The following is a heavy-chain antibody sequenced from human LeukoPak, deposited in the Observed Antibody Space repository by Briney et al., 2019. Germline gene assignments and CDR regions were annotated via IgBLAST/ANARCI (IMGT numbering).Heavy chain of an antibody. J-gene: IGHJ5*02. V-gene: IGHV4-34*01. CDR2: INHSGST. CDR3: ARGLYGSGSYYKRSRWFDP. D-gene: IGHD3-10*01. CDR1: GGSFSGYY. Sequence: SETLSLTCAVYGGSFSGYYWSWIRQPPGKGLEWIGEINHSGSTNYNPSLKSRVTISVDTSKNQFSLELSSVTAADTAVYYCARGLYGSGSYYKRSRWFDPWGQGTLVTVSS.